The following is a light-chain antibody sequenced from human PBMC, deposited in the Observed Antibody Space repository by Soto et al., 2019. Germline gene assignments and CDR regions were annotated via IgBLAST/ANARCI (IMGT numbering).Light chain of an antibody. CDR2: WAS. CDR3: QQYYGTPYT. CDR1: QSVLYSSNNQNY. J-gene: IGKJ2*01. V-gene: IGKV4-1*01. Sequence: DIVMTQSPDSLAVSLGERATINCKSSQSVLYSSNNQNYLTWYQQKPGQPPKLLIYWASTRESGVPDRFSGSGSGTDFTLTISSLQAEDVAVYYCQQYYGTPYTFGQGTKLGIK.